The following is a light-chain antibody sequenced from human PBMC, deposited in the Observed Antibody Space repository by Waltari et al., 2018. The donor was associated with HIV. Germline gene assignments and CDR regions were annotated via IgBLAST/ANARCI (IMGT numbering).Light chain of an antibody. CDR1: SRDVGGYHY. CDR2: EVR. CDR3: ASYAGSTNV. V-gene: IGLV2-8*01. Sequence: QSALTQPPPASGSPGQSVTISCPGTSRDVGGYHYVSWYQLHPGKAPKLMIYEVRTRPSGVPDRFSGSKSGNTASLTVAGLQSEDEADYFCASYAGSTNVFGTGTKVTVL. J-gene: IGLJ1*01.